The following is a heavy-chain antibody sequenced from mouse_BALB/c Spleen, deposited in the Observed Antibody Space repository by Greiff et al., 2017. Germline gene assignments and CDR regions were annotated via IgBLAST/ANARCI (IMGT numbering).Heavy chain of an antibody. J-gene: IGHJ4*01. D-gene: IGHD2-14*01. CDR1: GFSLTGYG. Sequence: VMLVESGPGLVAPSQSLSITCTVSGFSLTGYGVNWVRQPPGKGLEWLGMIWGDGSTDYNSALKSRLSISKDNSKSQVFLKMNSLQTDDTARYYCARDRDYRYDYYAMGYWGQGTSVTVSS. CDR3: ARDRDYRYDYYAMGY. CDR2: IWGDGST. V-gene: IGHV2-6-7*01.